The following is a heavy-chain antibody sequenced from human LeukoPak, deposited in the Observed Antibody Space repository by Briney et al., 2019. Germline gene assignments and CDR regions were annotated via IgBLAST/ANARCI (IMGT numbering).Heavy chain of an antibody. D-gene: IGHD3-22*01. J-gene: IGHJ4*02. CDR1: GASISSSNEY. CDR2: VYYSGST. Sequence: TSETLSLTCAVSGASISSSNEYWGRIRQPPGKGLEWIGSVYYSGSTYYNPSLNSRVSISVDTPKNQFSLKLSSVTAADTAVYYCARVTGYMIEDYFDYWGQGTLVTVSS. V-gene: IGHV4-39*07. CDR3: ARVTGYMIEDYFDY.